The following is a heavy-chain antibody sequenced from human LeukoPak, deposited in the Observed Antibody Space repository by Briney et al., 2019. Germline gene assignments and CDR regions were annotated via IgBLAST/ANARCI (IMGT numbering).Heavy chain of an antibody. Sequence: ASVKVSCKASGYTFTGYYIHWVRQAPGQGLEWMGWINPNSGGTNYAQKFQGGVTMTRDTSISTAYMELSRLRSDDTAVYYCARGRKAVAPRLFDYWGQGTLVTVSS. CDR2: INPNSGGT. D-gene: IGHD6-19*01. J-gene: IGHJ4*02. CDR1: GYTFTGYY. V-gene: IGHV1-2*02. CDR3: ARGRKAVAPRLFDY.